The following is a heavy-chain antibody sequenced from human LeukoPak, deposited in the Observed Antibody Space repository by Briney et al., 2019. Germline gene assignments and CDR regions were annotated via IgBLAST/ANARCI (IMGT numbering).Heavy chain of an antibody. Sequence: SVKVSCRASGGTFSSYAISWVRQAPGQGLEWMGGIIPIFGTANYAQKFQGRVTITADESTSTAYMELSSLRSEDTAVYYCARDIIRRDGYNAEFDYWGQGTLVTVSS. V-gene: IGHV1-69*13. D-gene: IGHD5-24*01. J-gene: IGHJ4*02. CDR3: ARDIIRRDGYNAEFDY. CDR1: GGTFSSYA. CDR2: IIPIFGTA.